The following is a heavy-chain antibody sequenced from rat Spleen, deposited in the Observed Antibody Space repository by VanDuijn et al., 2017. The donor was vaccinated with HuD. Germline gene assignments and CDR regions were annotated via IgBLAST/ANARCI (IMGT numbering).Heavy chain of an antibody. J-gene: IGHJ2*01. V-gene: IGHV5-25*01. D-gene: IGHD1-1*01. Sequence: EVQLVESGGGLVQPGRSMKLSCAALGFTFSNYYMAWVRQAPTKGLEWVASISTGGVNTYYRDSVKGRFTISRDNAKSTLYLQMDSLRSEDTATYYCARQGARFDYYSAYFDYWGQGVMVTVSS. CDR3: ARQGARFDYYSAYFDY. CDR1: GFTFSNYY. CDR2: ISTGGVNT.